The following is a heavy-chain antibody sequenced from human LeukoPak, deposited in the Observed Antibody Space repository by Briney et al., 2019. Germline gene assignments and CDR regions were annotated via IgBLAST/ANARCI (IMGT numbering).Heavy chain of an antibody. Sequence: SETLSLTCAVCGGSFSGYYWSWIRQPPGKGLEWIGEINHSGSTNYNPSLKSRVTISVDTSKNQFSLKLSSVTAADTAVYYCARGGGYCSGGSCYRRYFQHWGQGTLVTVSS. CDR1: GGSFSGYY. CDR3: ARGGGYCSGGSCYRRYFQH. V-gene: IGHV4-34*01. CDR2: INHSGST. D-gene: IGHD2-15*01. J-gene: IGHJ1*01.